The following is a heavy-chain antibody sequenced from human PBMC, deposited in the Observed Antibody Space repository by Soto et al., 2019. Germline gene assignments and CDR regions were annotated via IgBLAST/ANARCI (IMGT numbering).Heavy chain of an antibody. J-gene: IGHJ3*02. CDR3: XXGWXVVLRXFDPPDAFDI. CDR1: GYTFTGYY. D-gene: IGHD3-9*01. V-gene: IGHV1-2*04. CDR2: INPNSGGT. Sequence: QVQLVQSGAEVKKPGASVKVSCKASGYTFTGYYMHWVRQAPGQGLEWMGWINPNSGGTNYAQKFQGWVTMTRDTSISTAYMELSRLRSDXTAVYXCXXGWXVVLRXFDPPDAFDIWGQGTMVTVSS.